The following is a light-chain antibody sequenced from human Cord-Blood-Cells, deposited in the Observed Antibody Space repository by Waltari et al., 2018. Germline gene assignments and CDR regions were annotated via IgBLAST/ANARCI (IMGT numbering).Light chain of an antibody. CDR1: QSVSSY. J-gene: IGKJ4*01. Sequence: EIVLTQPPATLSLSPGERATLSCRASQSVSSYLAWYQQKPGQAPRLLIYDASNRATGIPARFSGSGSGTYFTLTISSLEPEDFAVYYCQQRSNWPLTFGGGTKVEIK. CDR2: DAS. CDR3: QQRSNWPLT. V-gene: IGKV3-11*01.